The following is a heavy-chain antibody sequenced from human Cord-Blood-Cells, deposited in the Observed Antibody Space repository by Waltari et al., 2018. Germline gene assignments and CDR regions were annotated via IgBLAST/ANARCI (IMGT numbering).Heavy chain of an antibody. Sequence: QVQLVQSGAEVKKPGASVKVSCKVSGYTLTELSMHWGRQAPGKGLEWMGGFDPEDGETIYAQKFQGRVTMTEDTSTDTAYIELSSLRSEDTAVYYCATGLGVVGATGLDYWGQGTLVTVSS. J-gene: IGHJ4*02. V-gene: IGHV1-24*01. CDR3: ATGLGVVGATGLDY. CDR2: FDPEDGET. CDR1: GYTLTELS. D-gene: IGHD1-26*01.